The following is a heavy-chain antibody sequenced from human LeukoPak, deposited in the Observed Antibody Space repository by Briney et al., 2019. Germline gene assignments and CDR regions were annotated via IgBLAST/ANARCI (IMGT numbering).Heavy chain of an antibody. D-gene: IGHD6-19*01. Sequence: GGSLRLSCAVSGFNFNDYEMNWVRQAPRKGLEWVSYISTGGSTVYYADSVKGRFTISRDNAKNSLYLQMNSLRAEDTAVYYCARGLRYSSGWYFFDYWGQGTLVTVSS. J-gene: IGHJ4*02. CDR3: ARGLRYSSGWYFFDY. CDR1: GFNFNDYE. V-gene: IGHV3-48*03. CDR2: ISTGGSTV.